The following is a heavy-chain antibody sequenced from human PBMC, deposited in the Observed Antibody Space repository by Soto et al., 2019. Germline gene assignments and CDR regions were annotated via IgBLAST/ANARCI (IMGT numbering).Heavy chain of an antibody. CDR3: ARTSLEGCSSTSCHLGYYYYMDV. Sequence: QVQLQESGPGLVKPSGTLSLTCAVSGYSISSSNWWGWIRQPPGKGLEWIGYIYYSGSTYYNPSLKSRVTMSVDTSKNQFSLKLSSVTAVDTAVYYCARTSLEGCSSTSCHLGYYYYMDVWGKGTTVTVSS. CDR1: GYSISSSNW. CDR2: IYYSGST. J-gene: IGHJ6*03. V-gene: IGHV4-28*01. D-gene: IGHD2-2*01.